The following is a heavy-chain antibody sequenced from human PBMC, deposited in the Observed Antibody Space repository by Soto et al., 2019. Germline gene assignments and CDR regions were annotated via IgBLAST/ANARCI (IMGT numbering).Heavy chain of an antibody. Sequence: LSLTCAVYGGSFSGYYWSWIRQPPGKGLEWIGEINHSGSTNYNPSLKSRVTISVDTSKNQFSLKLSSVTAADTAVYYCARGKNNGMDVWGQGTTVTVYS. CDR1: GGSFSGYY. J-gene: IGHJ6*02. CDR2: INHSGST. V-gene: IGHV4-34*01. CDR3: ARGKNNGMDV.